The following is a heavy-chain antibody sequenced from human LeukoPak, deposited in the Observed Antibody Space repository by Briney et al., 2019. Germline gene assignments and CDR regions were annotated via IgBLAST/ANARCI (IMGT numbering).Heavy chain of an antibody. CDR3: AKDPTFLWNDKREPLEA. V-gene: IGHV3-23*01. CDR1: GFTFSSYA. CDR2: ISGSGGST. J-gene: IGHJ4*02. Sequence: AGGSLRLSCAASGFTFSSYAMSWVRQAPGKGLEWVSAISGSGGSTYYADSVKGRFTISRDNSKNTLYLQMNSLRAEDTAVYYCAKDPTFLWNDKREPLEAWGQGTLVTVSS. D-gene: IGHD1-1*01.